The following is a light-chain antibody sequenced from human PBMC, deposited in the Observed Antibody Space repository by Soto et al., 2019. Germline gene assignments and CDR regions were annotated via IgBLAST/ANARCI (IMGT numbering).Light chain of an antibody. Sequence: EIVLTHSPGTLSLSPGERATLSCRASQSVSSSYLAWYQQKPGQAPRLLIFGASSRATGIPDRFSGSGSGTDFTLTISRVEPEDFAVYYCQQYGRSLPITFGQGTRLENK. CDR2: GAS. CDR1: QSVSSSY. CDR3: QQYGRSLPIT. V-gene: IGKV3-20*01. J-gene: IGKJ5*01.